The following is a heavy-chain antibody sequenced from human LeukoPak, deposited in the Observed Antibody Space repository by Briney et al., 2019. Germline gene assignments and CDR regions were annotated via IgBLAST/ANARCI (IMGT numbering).Heavy chain of an antibody. D-gene: IGHD6-19*01. CDR1: GFTFSSYG. CDR2: ISYDGSNK. V-gene: IGHV3-30*18. CDR3: AKYRAVPLAVAGT. J-gene: IGHJ4*02. Sequence: GGSLRLSCAASGFTFSSYGMHWVRQAPGKGLEWVAVISYDGSNKYYADSVKGRFTISRDNSKNTLYLQMNSLRAEDTAVYYCAKYRAVPLAVAGTWGQGTLVTVSS.